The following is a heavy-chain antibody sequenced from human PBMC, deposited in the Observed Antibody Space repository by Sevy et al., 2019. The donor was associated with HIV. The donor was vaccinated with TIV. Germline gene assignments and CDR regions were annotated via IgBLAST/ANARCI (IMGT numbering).Heavy chain of an antibody. CDR3: ARDSPRGSSGPNWFDP. CDR2: ISSSSSYT. J-gene: IGHJ5*02. V-gene: IGHV3-11*06. CDR1: GFTFSDYY. D-gene: IGHD6-19*01. Sequence: GGSLRLSCAASGFTFSDYYMSWIRQAPGKGLEWVSYISSSSSYTNYADSGKGRFTISRDNAKNSLYLQMNSLRAEDTAVYYCARDSPRGSSGPNWFDPWGQGTLVTVSS.